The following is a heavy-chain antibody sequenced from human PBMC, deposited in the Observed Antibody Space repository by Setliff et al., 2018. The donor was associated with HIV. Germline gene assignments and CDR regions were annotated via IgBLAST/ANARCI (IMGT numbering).Heavy chain of an antibody. CDR2: INPSGGST. D-gene: IGHD3-10*01. CDR1: GYTFTTYG. J-gene: IGHJ4*02. V-gene: IGHV1-46*01. CDR3: ARDSRGFGDSGY. Sequence: ASVKVSCKPSGYTFTTYGLSWVRQAPGKGLEWMGIINPSGGSTSYAQKFQGRVTMTRDTSTTTVYMDISSLKFEDTAIYYCARDSRGFGDSGYWGQGTLVTAPQ.